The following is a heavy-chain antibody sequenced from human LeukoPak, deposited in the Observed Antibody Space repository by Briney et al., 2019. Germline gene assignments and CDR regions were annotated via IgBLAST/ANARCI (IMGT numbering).Heavy chain of an antibody. CDR1: GYSISNNYY. V-gene: IGHV4-38-2*02. CDR2: IYHSGNT. CDR3: ARAFGWGRGSDY. J-gene: IGHJ4*02. D-gene: IGHD3-10*01. Sequence: ASETLSLTCIVSGYSISNNYYWGWIRQPPGKGLEWIGNIYHSGNTYYNPSLKTRVTISVDTSKNQFSLILSSVTAADTAVYYCARAFGWGRGSDYWGQGTLVTVSS.